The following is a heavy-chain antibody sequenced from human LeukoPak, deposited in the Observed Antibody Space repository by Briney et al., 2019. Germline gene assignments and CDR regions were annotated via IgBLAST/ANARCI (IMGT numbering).Heavy chain of an antibody. CDR1: GFTFSTYA. D-gene: IGHD1-26*01. CDR3: AKDYEPLVGVHRWGDWFDP. CDR2: ISGTGGSI. V-gene: IGHV3-23*01. J-gene: IGHJ5*02. Sequence: GGSLRLSCAASGFTFSTYAMTWVRQAPGKGLEWVSLISGTGGSIYYADSVKGRFTISRDNSKNTLYLQMNSPRAEDTAVYYCAKDYEPLVGVHRWGDWFDPWGQGTLVTVSS.